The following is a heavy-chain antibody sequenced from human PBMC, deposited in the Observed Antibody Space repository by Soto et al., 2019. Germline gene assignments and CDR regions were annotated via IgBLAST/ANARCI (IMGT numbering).Heavy chain of an antibody. CDR3: ARGEYSSSIYYYYGMDV. V-gene: IGHV5-10-1*01. J-gene: IGHJ6*02. Sequence: PGESLKISCNGSGYSFTSYWISWVRQMPGKGLEWMGRIDPSDSYTNYSPSFQGHVTISADKSISTAYLQWSSLKASDTAMYYCARGEYSSSIYYYYGMDVWGQGTTVTVSS. D-gene: IGHD6-6*01. CDR1: GYSFTSYW. CDR2: IDPSDSYT.